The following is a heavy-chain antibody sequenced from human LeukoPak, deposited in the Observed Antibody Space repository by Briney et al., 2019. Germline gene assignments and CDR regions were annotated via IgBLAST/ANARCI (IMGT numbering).Heavy chain of an antibody. CDR2: IYFTGST. V-gene: IGHV4-61*05. J-gene: IGHJ4*02. CDR1: GGSISVVSNDY. D-gene: IGHD3-3*01. Sequence: PSETLSLTCTVSGGSISVVSNDYWTWIRQPPGKGLEWIGYIYFTGSTNYNPSLKSRVTISLDAPKNQFSLKLSSVTAADTAVYYCARGRVHYDFWSGPEVGYYFDYWGQGTLVTVSS. CDR3: ARGRVHYDFWSGPEVGYYFDY.